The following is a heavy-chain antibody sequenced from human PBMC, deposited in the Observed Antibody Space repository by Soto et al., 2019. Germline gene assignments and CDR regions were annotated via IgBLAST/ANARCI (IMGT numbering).Heavy chain of an antibody. CDR1: GGSISSGDYY. Sequence: QVQLQESGPGLVKPSQTLSLTCTVSGGSISSGDYYWSWIRQPPGKGLEWIGYIYYSGSTYYNPTLKSRVTISVDTSKNQFSLKLSSVTAADTAVYYCAISPVVPAAIPWFDPWGQGTLVTVSS. D-gene: IGHD2-2*02. CDR3: AISPVVPAAIPWFDP. CDR2: IYYSGST. J-gene: IGHJ5*02. V-gene: IGHV4-30-4*01.